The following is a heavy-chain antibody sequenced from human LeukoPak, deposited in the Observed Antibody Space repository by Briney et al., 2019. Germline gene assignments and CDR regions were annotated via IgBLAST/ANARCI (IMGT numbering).Heavy chain of an antibody. D-gene: IGHD5-18*01. CDR1: GGSISSYY. CDR2: IYYSGST. V-gene: IGHV4-59*08. Sequence: PSETLSLTCTVSGGSISSYYWSWIRQPPGKGLEWIGYIYYSGSTNYNPSLESRLTISVDTSKNQFSLKLSSVTAADTAVYYCARHTTMVHFDYWGQGTLVTVSS. J-gene: IGHJ4*02. CDR3: ARHTTMVHFDY.